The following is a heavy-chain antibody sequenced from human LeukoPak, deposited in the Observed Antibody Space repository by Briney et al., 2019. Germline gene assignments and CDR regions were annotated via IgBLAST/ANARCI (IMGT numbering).Heavy chain of an antibody. J-gene: IGHJ4*02. Sequence: GPSVKVSCKASGGTFSSYAISWVRQAPGQGLEWMGWISAYNGNTNYAQKLQGRVTMTTDTSTSTAYMELRSLRSDDTAVYYCARGVRIQLWYFDYWGQGTLVTVSS. CDR2: ISAYNGNT. CDR1: GGTFSSYA. V-gene: IGHV1-18*01. D-gene: IGHD5-18*01. CDR3: ARGVRIQLWYFDY.